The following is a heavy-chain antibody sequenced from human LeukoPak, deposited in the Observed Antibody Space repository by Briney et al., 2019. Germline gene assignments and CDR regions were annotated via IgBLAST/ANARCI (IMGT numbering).Heavy chain of an antibody. CDR3: ARDAGGGARQAYCGGDCYSDY. CDR1: GFTFSSYW. CDR2: IKQDGNEK. V-gene: IGHV3-7*01. J-gene: IGHJ4*02. D-gene: IGHD2-21*02. Sequence: GGSLRLSCAASGFTFSSYWMSWVRQAPGKGLEWVANIKQDGNEKYYVDSVKGRFTISRDNAKNSLYLQMNSLRAEDTAVYYCARDAGGGARQAYCGGDCYSDYWGQGTLVTVSS.